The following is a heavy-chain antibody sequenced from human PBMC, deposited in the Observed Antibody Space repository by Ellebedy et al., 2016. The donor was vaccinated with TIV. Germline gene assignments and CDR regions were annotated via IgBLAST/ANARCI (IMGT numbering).Heavy chain of an antibody. V-gene: IGHV4-59*01. D-gene: IGHD1-26*01. CDR1: GGSISSYY. CDR3: AREVVVGATIYYFDY. Sequence: SETLSLXXTVSGGSISSYYWSWIRQPPGKGLEWIGYIYYSGSTNYNPSLKSRVTISVDTSKNQFSLKLSSVTAADTAVYYCAREVVVGATIYYFDYWGQGTLVTVSS. CDR2: IYYSGST. J-gene: IGHJ4*02.